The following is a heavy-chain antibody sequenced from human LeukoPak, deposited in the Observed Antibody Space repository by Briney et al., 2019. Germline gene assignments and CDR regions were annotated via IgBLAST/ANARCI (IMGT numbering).Heavy chain of an antibody. Sequence: ASVKVSCKASGYTFTGYYLHWVRQAPGQGLEWMGWINPNSGGTNYAQKFQGRVTMTRDTSTSTAYMELRSLRSDDTAVYYCARVMVYAIFHYYYYMDVWGKGTTVTVSS. V-gene: IGHV1-2*02. CDR2: INPNSGGT. D-gene: IGHD2-8*01. CDR3: ARVMVYAIFHYYYYMDV. J-gene: IGHJ6*03. CDR1: GYTFTGYY.